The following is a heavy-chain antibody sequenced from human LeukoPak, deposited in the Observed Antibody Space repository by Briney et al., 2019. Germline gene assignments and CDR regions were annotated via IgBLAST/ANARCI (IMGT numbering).Heavy chain of an antibody. D-gene: IGHD6-19*01. J-gene: IGHJ4*02. Sequence: SETLSLTCTVSGGSISSSSYYWGWIRQPPRKGLEWIGNIYYSGSTYYNPSLKSRVTMSVDTSKNQFSLKLSSVTAADTAVYYCARAYSSGWTYFDYWGQGTLVTVSS. CDR3: ARAYSSGWTYFDY. CDR2: IYYSGST. CDR1: GGSISSSSYY. V-gene: IGHV4-39*07.